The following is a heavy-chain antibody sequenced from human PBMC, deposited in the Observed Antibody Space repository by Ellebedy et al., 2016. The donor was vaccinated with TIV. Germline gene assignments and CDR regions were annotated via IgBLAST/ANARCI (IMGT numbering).Heavy chain of an antibody. CDR2: ISGRSTYT. D-gene: IGHD2-2*01. CDR1: GFTLNDYY. V-gene: IGHV3-11*06. CDR3: ARKGYETGFGLDV. J-gene: IGHJ6*02. Sequence: SLKISCAASGFTLNDYYMSWIRQAPGKGLEWVSYISGRSTYTNNADSVKGRFTISRDNAKNSLYLQMNNLRADDTAVYYCARKGYETGFGLDVWGQGTTVTVSS.